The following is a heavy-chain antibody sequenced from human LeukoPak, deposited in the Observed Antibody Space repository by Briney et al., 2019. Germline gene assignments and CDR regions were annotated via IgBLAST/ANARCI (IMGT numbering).Heavy chain of an antibody. CDR3: ARETMVRVGTHNWFDP. CDR1: GFTFSSYS. D-gene: IGHD3-10*01. CDR2: ISSSSSYI. V-gene: IGHV3-21*01. J-gene: IGHJ5*02. Sequence: PGGSLRLSCAASGFTFSSYSMNWVRQAPGKGLEWVSSISSSSSYIYYADSVKGRFTISRDNAKNSLYLQMNSLRAEDTAVYYCARETMVRVGTHNWFDPWGQGTLVTVSS.